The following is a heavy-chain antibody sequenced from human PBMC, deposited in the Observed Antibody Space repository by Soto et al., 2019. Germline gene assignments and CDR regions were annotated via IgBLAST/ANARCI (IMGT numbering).Heavy chain of an antibody. V-gene: IGHV3-30-3*01. CDR1: GFTFSSYA. J-gene: IGHJ6*02. D-gene: IGHD2-15*01. CDR3: ARDRFDCSGGSCYSLTYYYYGMDV. Sequence: PGGSLRLSCAASGFTFSSYAMSWVRQAPGKGLEWVAVISYDGSNKYYADSVKGRFTISRDNSKNTLYLQMNSLRAEDTAVYYCARDRFDCSGGSCYSLTYYYYGMDVWGQGTTVTVSS. CDR2: ISYDGSNK.